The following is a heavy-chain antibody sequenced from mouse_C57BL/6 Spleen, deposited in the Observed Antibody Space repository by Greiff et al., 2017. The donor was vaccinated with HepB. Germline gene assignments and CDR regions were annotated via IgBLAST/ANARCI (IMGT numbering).Heavy chain of an antibody. D-gene: IGHD2-2*01. Sequence: VKLQESGAELARPGASVKLSCKASGYTFTSYGISWVKQRTEQGLEWIGEIYPRSGNTYYNEKFKGKATLTADKSSSTAYMELRSLTSEDSAVYFCARWLSSYAMGYSGEETSVTVSS. CDR2: IYPRSGNT. CDR1: GYTFTSYG. V-gene: IGHV1-81*01. J-gene: IGHJ4*01. CDR3: ARWLSSYAMGY.